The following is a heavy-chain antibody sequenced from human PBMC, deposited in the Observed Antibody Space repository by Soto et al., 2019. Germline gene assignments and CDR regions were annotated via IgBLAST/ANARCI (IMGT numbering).Heavy chain of an antibody. D-gene: IGHD2-2*01. V-gene: IGHV4-30-2*01. CDR1: CGSISSGGYS. CDR2: IYHSGST. CDR3: ARVPDY. Sequence: SETLSLTCAVSCGSISSGGYSWSWIRQPSGKGLEWIGYIYHSGSTYYNLSLKSRVTISVDRSKNQFSLKLSSVTAADTAVYYCARVPDYWGQGTLVTVSS. J-gene: IGHJ4*02.